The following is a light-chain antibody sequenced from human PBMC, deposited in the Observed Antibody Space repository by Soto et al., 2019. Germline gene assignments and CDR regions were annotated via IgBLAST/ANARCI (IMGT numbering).Light chain of an antibody. CDR2: FSSDGSH. Sequence: QPVLTQSPSASASLGASVKLTCTLSSGHSSYAIAWHQQHPEKGPRYLMKFSSDGSHSKGDGIPDRFSGSSSGADRYLTISSLQSEDEADYYCQTWDTGARVVFGGGTKLTVL. CDR1: SGHSSYA. V-gene: IGLV4-69*01. J-gene: IGLJ2*01. CDR3: QTWDTGARVV.